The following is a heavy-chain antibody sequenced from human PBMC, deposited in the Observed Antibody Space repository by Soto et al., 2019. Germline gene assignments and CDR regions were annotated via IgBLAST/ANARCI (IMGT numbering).Heavy chain of an antibody. V-gene: IGHV3-72*01. Sequence: EVQLVESGGGLVQPGGSLTLSCAVSGLTFGDHYMEWVRQAPGKGLEWVARSRNKAKSYSTDFAASVKGRFTISRDESKNSLNLQMNSLMPEDPAVYYCSILEGAWGQGTLVTVSS. CDR2: SRNKAKSYST. CDR1: GLTFGDHY. CDR3: SILEGA. D-gene: IGHD2-21*01. J-gene: IGHJ5*02.